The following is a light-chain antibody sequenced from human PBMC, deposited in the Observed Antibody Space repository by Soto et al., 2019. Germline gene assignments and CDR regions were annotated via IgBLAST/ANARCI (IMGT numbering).Light chain of an antibody. Sequence: EIVMTQSPATLSVSPGERATLSCRASQSVSSSLAWYQQKPGQAPRLLIYAAYSRATGIPDRFSGSGSGTDFTLTISRLEPEDFAVYYCKQYGSSPQTFGQGTKVDIK. CDR1: QSVSSS. J-gene: IGKJ1*01. CDR2: AAY. V-gene: IGKV3-20*01. CDR3: KQYGSSPQT.